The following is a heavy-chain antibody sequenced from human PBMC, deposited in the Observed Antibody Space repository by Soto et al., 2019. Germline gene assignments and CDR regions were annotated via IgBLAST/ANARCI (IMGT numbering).Heavy chain of an antibody. D-gene: IGHD3-9*01. J-gene: IGHJ4*02. CDR3: ARDKDWAFDY. CDR2: IFSFGSTM. Sequence: GGSLRLSCVASGFTFSSYSIVWVRQAPGKGLEWVSYIFSFGSTMYYAVSVKGRFTVSRENAKISLFLLLNILRAEDTAVYYCARDKDWAFDYWGQGTLVTVSS. CDR1: GFTFSSYS. V-gene: IGHV3-48*03.